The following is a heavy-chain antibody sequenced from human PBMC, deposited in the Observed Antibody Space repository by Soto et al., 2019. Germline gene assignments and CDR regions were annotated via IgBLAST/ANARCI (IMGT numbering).Heavy chain of an antibody. V-gene: IGHV1-8*01. CDR3: ARGPTWAGNVDY. CDR2: MNPNSGNT. J-gene: IGHJ4*02. D-gene: IGHD1-1*01. CDR1: GYSFTSYD. Sequence: QVQLVQSGAEVKKPGASVKVSCKASGYSFTSYDINWVRQATGQGLEWMGWMNPNSGNTGYAQKFQGRVTMTRNTSISTAYMELSSLRSDDTAVYYCARGPTWAGNVDYWGLGTLVTVSS.